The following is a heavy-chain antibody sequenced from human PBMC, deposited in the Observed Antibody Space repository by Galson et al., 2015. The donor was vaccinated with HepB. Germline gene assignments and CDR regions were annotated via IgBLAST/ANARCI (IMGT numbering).Heavy chain of an antibody. CDR3: ARCVDFVLGDYCDC. J-gene: IGHJ4*02. CDR1: GYTFTGYY. D-gene: IGHD1-26*01. Sequence: SVKVSCKASGYTFTGYYSHWVRQAPGQGLEWMGRINPNRGGTNFAQKFQGRVTMTRDTSISTAYMGLSGLRSDDTAVYYCARCVDFVLGDYCDCWGQGTLVTVSS. CDR2: INPNRGGT. V-gene: IGHV1-2*02.